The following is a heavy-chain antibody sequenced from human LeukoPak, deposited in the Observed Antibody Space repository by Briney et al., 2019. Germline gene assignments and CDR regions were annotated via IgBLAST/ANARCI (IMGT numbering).Heavy chain of an antibody. J-gene: IGHJ4*02. Sequence: GGSLRLSCAASGFTFSSYWMHWVRQAPGKGLMWVSRINSDGSSTSYADSVKGRFTISRDNAKNTLYLQMNSLRVDDTAVYYCARSIGNSDDWGQGTLVTVSS. CDR1: GFTFSSYW. CDR3: ARSIGNSDD. D-gene: IGHD4-23*01. CDR2: INSDGSST. V-gene: IGHV3-74*01.